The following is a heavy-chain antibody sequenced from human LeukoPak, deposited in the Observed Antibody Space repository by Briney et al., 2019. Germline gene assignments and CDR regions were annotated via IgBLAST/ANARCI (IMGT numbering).Heavy chain of an antibody. CDR2: IKQDGSEK. D-gene: IGHD3-22*01. J-gene: IGHJ3*02. CDR3: ARDRYYYDSSGPGAFDI. V-gene: IGHV3-7*01. Sequence: GGSLRLSCAASGFTFSSYWMSWVRQAPGKGLEWVANIKQDGSEKYYVDSVKGRFTISRDNAKNSLYLQMNSLRAEDTAVYYCARDRYYYDSSGPGAFDIWGQGTMVTVSS. CDR1: GFTFSSYW.